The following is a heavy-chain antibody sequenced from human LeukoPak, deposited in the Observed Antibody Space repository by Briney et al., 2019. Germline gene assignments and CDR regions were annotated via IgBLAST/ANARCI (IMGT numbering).Heavy chain of an antibody. CDR2: IKQDGSEK. Sequence: GGSLRLSCAASGFTFSSYWMSWVRQAPGKGLEWVANIKQDGSEKYYVDSVKGRFTISRDNAKNSLYLQMNSLRAEDTAVYYCAGDKYYYGSGNYYYFDYWGQGTLVTVSS. V-gene: IGHV3-7*01. CDR3: AGDKYYYGSGNYYYFDY. D-gene: IGHD3-10*01. CDR1: GFTFSSYW. J-gene: IGHJ4*02.